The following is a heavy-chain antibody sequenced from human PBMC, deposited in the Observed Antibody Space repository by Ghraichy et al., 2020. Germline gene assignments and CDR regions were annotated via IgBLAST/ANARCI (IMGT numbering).Heavy chain of an antibody. CDR1: GYTFTSYY. D-gene: IGHD6-13*01. V-gene: IGHV1-46*03. J-gene: IGHJ6*03. CDR3: STAAADNYYYYMDV. Sequence: ASVKVPCKASGYTFTSYYMHWVRQAPGQGLEWMGIINPSGGSTSYAQKFQGRVTMTRDTSTSTVYMELSSPRSEDTAVYYCSTAAADNYYYYMDVWGKGTTVTVSS. CDR2: INPSGGST.